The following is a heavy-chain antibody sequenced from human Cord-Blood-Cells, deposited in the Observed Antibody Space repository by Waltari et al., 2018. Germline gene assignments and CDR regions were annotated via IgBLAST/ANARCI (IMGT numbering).Heavy chain of an antibody. CDR3: ARVNYYGSGSYTIDY. CDR1: GGSFSGYY. V-gene: IGHV4-34*01. D-gene: IGHD3-10*01. J-gene: IGHJ4*02. Sequence: QVQLQQWGAGLLKPSEPLSLTCAVHGGSFSGYYWSWIRQPPGKGLEWIGEINHSGSTNYNPSLKSRVTISVDTSKNQFSLKLSSVTAADTAVYYCARVNYYGSGSYTIDYWGQGTLVTVSS. CDR2: INHSGST.